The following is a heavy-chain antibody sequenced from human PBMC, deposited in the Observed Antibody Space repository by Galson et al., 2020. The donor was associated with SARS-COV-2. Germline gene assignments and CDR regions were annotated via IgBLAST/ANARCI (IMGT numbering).Heavy chain of an antibody. CDR1: GGSFSGYY. D-gene: IGHD3-9*01. J-gene: IGHJ5*02. V-gene: IGHV4-34*01. CDR2: INHSGST. CDR3: ARDGELRYFDWSRRSFRSTNWFDP. Sequence: SETLSLTCAVYGGSFSGYYWSWIRQPPGKGLEWIGEINHSGSTNYNPSLKSRVTISVDTSKNQFSLKLSSVTAADTAVYYCARDGELRYFDWSRRSFRSTNWFDPWGQGTLVTVSS.